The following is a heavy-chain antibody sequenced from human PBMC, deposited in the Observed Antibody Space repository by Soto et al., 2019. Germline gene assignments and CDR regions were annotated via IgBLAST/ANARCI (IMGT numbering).Heavy chain of an antibody. V-gene: IGHV3-33*01. CDR1: GFTFSSYG. J-gene: IGHJ4*02. Sequence: QVQLVESGGVVVQPGRSLRLSCAASGFTFSSYGMHWVRQAPGKGLEWGAVIWYDGRNKYYADSVKGRFSISRDNSKNTLYLQMNSLRAEDTAVYYCARWGIAAGDYWGQGTLVTVSS. D-gene: IGHD6-13*01. CDR2: IWYDGRNK. CDR3: ARWGIAAGDY.